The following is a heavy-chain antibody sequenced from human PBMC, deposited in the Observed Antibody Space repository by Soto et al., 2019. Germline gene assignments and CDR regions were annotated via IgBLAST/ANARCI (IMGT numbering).Heavy chain of an antibody. V-gene: IGHV1-2*02. CDR1: GYTFSAYW. Sequence: ASVKVSCKASGYTFSAYWLHWVRQAPGQGLEWMGYINPNTGGTNYAQIFQGRVTLTRDTSISTAYMDLSSLRSDDTAVYYCASTSKRGYSGYDLDFWGQGTMVTVYS. D-gene: IGHD5-12*01. J-gene: IGHJ4*02. CDR2: INPNTGGT. CDR3: ASTSKRGYSGYDLDF.